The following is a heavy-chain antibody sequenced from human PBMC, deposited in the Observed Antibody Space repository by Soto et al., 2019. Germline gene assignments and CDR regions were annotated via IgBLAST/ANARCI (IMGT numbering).Heavy chain of an antibody. CDR1: GGSTSNGGYS. D-gene: IGHD2-15*01. CDR3: ARGGGWTFDY. Sequence: SETLSLTCAVSGGSTSNGGYSWSWIRQPPGKGLEWIGYIYHSGSTYYNPSLKSRVTISVDRSKNQFSLKLSSVTAADTAVYYCARGGGWTFDYWGQGTLVTVSS. V-gene: IGHV4-30-2*01. CDR2: IYHSGST. J-gene: IGHJ4*02.